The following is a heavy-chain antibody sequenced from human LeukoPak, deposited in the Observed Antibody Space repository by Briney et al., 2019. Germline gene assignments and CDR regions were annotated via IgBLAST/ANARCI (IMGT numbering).Heavy chain of an antibody. Sequence: SETLSLTCTVSGGSISTHYWTWIRQPPGKGLEWIGYIYYSGSTNYNPSLKSRVTISVDMSKNQFSLKLNSVTAADTAVYFRARDTRTGWFFDLWGRGTLVAVSS. V-gene: IGHV4-59*11. CDR1: GGSISTHY. CDR2: IYYSGST. J-gene: IGHJ2*01. CDR3: ARDTRTGWFFDL. D-gene: IGHD3/OR15-3a*01.